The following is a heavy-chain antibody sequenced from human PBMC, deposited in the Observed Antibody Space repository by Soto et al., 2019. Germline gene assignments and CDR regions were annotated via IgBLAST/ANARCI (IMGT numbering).Heavy chain of an antibody. CDR3: ARHRYYYGSESYFDY. Sequence: SETLSLTCKISGDTISPYYWSWIRQPPGKGLEWIGYVYHSGSTSHNPSLKSRVTISVDTSKNQFSLELTSVTAADTAVYYCARHRYYYGSESYFDYWGLGTLVTVSS. CDR1: GDTISPYY. V-gene: IGHV4-59*08. D-gene: IGHD3-10*01. CDR2: VYHSGST. J-gene: IGHJ4*02.